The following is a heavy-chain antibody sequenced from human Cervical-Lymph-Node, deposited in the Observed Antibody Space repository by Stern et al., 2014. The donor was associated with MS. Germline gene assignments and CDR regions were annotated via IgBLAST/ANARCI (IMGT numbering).Heavy chain of an antibody. CDR2: IIPMLGLP. CDR1: GGTFSSSYA. V-gene: IGHV1-69*09. Sequence: VHLVESGAEVKKPGSSVNVSCKASGGTFSSSYAITWMRQAPGPGLEWMGRIIPMLGLPNYAQKFQGRVTITADTSTSTAYMELSSLRSEDTAVYYCARGVVTNRAAATLHNLFEPWGQGTLVTVSS. J-gene: IGHJ5*02. D-gene: IGHD2-15*01. CDR3: ARGVVTNRAAATLHNLFEP.